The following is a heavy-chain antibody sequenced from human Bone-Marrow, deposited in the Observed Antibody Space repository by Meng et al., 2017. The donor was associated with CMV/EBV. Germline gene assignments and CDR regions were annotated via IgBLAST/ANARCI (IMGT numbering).Heavy chain of an antibody. CDR1: GFTFNTYW. Sequence: GGSLRLSCAASGFTFNTYWMHWVRQAPGKGLVWVSRISSDGSSTSYADSVKGRFTISRDNSKNTLYLQMNSLRAEDTAVYYCAKGARRGYCSSTSCLPFGYWGQGTLVTVSS. D-gene: IGHD2-2*01. CDR3: AKGARRGYCSSTSCLPFGY. CDR2: ISSDGSST. V-gene: IGHV3-74*01. J-gene: IGHJ4*02.